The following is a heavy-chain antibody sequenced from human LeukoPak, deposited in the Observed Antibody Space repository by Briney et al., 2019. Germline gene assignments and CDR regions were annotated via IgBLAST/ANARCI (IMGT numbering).Heavy chain of an antibody. J-gene: IGHJ4*02. Sequence: ASVKVSCKASGYTFTGYYMHWVRQAPGQGLEWMGWINPNSGGTNYAQKFQGRVTMTRDTSISTAYMELSRLRSDDTAVYYCARDRRDILTGYYNWLYYFDYWGQGTPVTVSS. V-gene: IGHV1-2*02. D-gene: IGHD3-9*01. CDR3: ARDRRDILTGYYNWLYYFDY. CDR1: GYTFTGYY. CDR2: INPNSGGT.